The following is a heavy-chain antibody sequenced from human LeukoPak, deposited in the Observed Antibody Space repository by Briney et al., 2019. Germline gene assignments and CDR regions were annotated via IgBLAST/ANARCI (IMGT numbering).Heavy chain of an antibody. CDR3: AREGGGSYYTPSPYYFDY. V-gene: IGHV3-7*01. D-gene: IGHD1-26*01. J-gene: IGHJ4*02. CDR1: GFTFSSYW. Sequence: PGGSLRLSCAASGFTFSSYWMSWVRQAPGKGLEWVANIKQDGSEKYYVDSVKGRFTISRDNAKNSLYLQMNSLRAEDTAVYYCAREGGGSYYTPSPYYFDYWGQGTLVTVSS. CDR2: IKQDGSEK.